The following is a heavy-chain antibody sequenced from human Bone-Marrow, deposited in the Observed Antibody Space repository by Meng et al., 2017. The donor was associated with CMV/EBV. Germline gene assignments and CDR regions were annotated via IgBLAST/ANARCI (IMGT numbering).Heavy chain of an antibody. J-gene: IGHJ6*02. CDR1: DDFVSSDTYY. CDR2: IYYNGGT. Sequence: GSLRLSCSVSDDFVSSDTYYWNWIRQPPGKGLEWIGYIYYNGGTNYNPSLKSPVTMSIDTSKKQFSLRLSSVTAADTAVYYCARGARVYGMDVWGRGTAVTVSS. V-gene: IGHV4-61*01. CDR3: ARGARVYGMDV.